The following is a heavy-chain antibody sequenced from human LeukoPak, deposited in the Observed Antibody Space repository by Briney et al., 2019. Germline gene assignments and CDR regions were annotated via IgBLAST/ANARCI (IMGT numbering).Heavy chain of an antibody. CDR2: ISGSGGST. Sequence: PGGSLRLSCAASGFTFSSYAMSWVRQGPGKGLEWISSISGSGGSTDYADSVKGRFTISRDSSRNTVYLQMNSLRAEDTAVYYCAKPGWLLTSAIDYWGQGTLVTVSS. CDR1: GFTFSSYA. D-gene: IGHD3-22*01. CDR3: AKPGWLLTSAIDY. V-gene: IGHV3-23*01. J-gene: IGHJ4*02.